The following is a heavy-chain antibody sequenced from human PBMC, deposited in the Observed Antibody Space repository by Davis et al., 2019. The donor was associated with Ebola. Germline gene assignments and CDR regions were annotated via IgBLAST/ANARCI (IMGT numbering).Heavy chain of an antibody. CDR2: IKQDGSEK. V-gene: IGHV3-7*03. CDR3: ARVRVYGVNGMDV. Sequence: PGGSLRLSCADSVITFSSYAMTWVRQAPGKGLEWVANIKQDGSEKYYVDSVKGRFTISRDNARNSLYLQMNSLRAEDTAVYYCARVRVYGVNGMDVWGQGTTVTVSS. D-gene: IGHD2-8*01. CDR1: VITFSSYA. J-gene: IGHJ6*02.